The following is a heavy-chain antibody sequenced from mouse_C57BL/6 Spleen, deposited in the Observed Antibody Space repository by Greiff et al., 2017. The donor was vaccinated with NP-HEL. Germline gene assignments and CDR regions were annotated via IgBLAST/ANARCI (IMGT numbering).Heavy chain of an antibody. CDR3: ARAYYSNYGWFAY. V-gene: IGHV5-12*01. D-gene: IGHD2-5*01. CDR1: GFTFSDYY. CDR2: ISNGGGST. Sequence: DVMLVESGGGLVQPGGSLKLSCEASGFTFSDYYMYWVRQTPEKRLEWVAYISNGGGSTYYPDTVKGRFTISRDNAKNTLYLQMSRLKSEDTAMYYCARAYYSNYGWFAYWGQGTLVTVSA. J-gene: IGHJ3*01.